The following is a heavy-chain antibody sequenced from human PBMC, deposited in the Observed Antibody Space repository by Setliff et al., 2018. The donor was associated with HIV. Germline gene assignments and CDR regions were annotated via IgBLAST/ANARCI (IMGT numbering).Heavy chain of an antibody. D-gene: IGHD3-22*01. CDR1: GVPLSDYY. CDR2: IYYSGST. J-gene: IGHJ1*01. Sequence: GVPLSDYYWSWIRQPPGKGLEWMGYIYYSGSTNYNPSLNGRVTISVDTSNKNQFSLKLSSVTAADTAVYYCASGIVVGIYFQHWGQGTLVTVSS. V-gene: IGHV4-59*01. CDR3: ASGIVVGIYFQH.